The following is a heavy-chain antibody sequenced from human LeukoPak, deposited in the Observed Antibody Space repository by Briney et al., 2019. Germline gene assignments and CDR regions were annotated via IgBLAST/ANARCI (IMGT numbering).Heavy chain of an antibody. J-gene: IGHJ4*02. D-gene: IGHD2-2*01. Sequence: GGSLRPSCAASGFTFSSYGMHWVRQAPSKGLEWVSFIRYDGSNKYYADSVKGRFTISRDNSKNTLYLQMNSLRAEDTAVYYCAKDRCSSTSCYFFDYWGRGTLVTVSS. CDR1: GFTFSSYG. CDR3: AKDRCSSTSCYFFDY. CDR2: IRYDGSNK. V-gene: IGHV3-30*02.